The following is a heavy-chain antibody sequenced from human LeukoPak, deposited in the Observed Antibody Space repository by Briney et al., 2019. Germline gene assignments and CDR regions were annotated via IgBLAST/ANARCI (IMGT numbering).Heavy chain of an antibody. V-gene: IGHV4-4*02. D-gene: IGHD3-22*01. J-gene: IGHJ3*02. CDR1: GDSISTPHW. Sequence: SETLSLTCDVSGDSISTPHWWSWVRQPPGKGLEWIGSIYYSGSTYYNPSLKSRVTISVDTSKNQFSLKLSSVTAADTAVYYCARDREGWLLLPPDAFDIWGQGTMVTVSS. CDR2: IYYSGST. CDR3: ARDREGWLLLPPDAFDI.